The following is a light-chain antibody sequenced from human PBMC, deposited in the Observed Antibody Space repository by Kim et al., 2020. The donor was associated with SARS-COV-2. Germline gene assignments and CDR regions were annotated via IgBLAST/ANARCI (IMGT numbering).Light chain of an antibody. J-gene: IGLJ3*02. CDR2: DVT. V-gene: IGLV2-14*03. Sequence: GQSITLSCTGTNSDIGGYNYVSWYQQHPGKAPKLMIYDVTKRPSGVSNRFSGSKSGNTASLTISGLQADDEADYYCSSYTSSKTWVFGGGTQLTVL. CDR3: SSYTSSKTWV. CDR1: NSDIGGYNY.